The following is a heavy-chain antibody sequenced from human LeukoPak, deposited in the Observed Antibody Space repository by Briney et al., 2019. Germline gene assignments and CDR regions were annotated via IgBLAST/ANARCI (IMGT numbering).Heavy chain of an antibody. CDR2: ISAYNGNT. CDR3: ARGNYDILTGPRRTDALDI. CDR1: SYIFINYG. D-gene: IGHD3-9*01. V-gene: IGHV1-18*01. J-gene: IGHJ3*02. Sequence: ASVKVSCKASSYIFINYGISWVRQAPGQGLEWMGWISAYNGNTNYAQNLQGRVTMTTDTSTSTAYMELRSLRSDDTAMYYCARGNYDILTGPRRTDALDIWGQGTMVTVSS.